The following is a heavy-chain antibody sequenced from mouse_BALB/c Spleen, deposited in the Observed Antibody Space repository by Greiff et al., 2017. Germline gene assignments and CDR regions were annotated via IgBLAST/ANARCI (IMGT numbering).Heavy chain of an antibody. D-gene: IGHD2-2*01. CDR2: ISSGGSYT. Sequence: DVMLVESGGGLVKPGGSLKLSCAASGFTFSSYAMSWVRQTPEKRLEWVATISSGGSYTYYPDSVKGRFTISRDNAKNTLYLQMSSLRSEDTAMYYCARGDGYDGGFAYWGQGTLVTVSA. J-gene: IGHJ3*01. CDR3: ARGDGYDGGFAY. CDR1: GFTFSSYA. V-gene: IGHV5-9-1*01.